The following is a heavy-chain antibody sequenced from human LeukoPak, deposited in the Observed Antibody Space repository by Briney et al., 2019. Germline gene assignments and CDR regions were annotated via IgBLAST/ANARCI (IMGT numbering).Heavy chain of an antibody. Sequence: SVKVSCKASGGTFSSYAISWVRQAPGQGLEWMGGIIPIFGTANYAQKFQGRVTITANESTSTAYMELSSLRSEDTAVYYCARAQRIYSSYHDYWGQGTLVTVSS. CDR2: IIPIFGTA. CDR3: ARAQRIYSSYHDY. CDR1: GGTFSSYA. V-gene: IGHV1-69*01. D-gene: IGHD6-6*01. J-gene: IGHJ4*02.